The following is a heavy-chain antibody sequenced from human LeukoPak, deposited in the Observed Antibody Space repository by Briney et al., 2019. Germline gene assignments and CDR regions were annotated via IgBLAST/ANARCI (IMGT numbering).Heavy chain of an antibody. CDR1: GYTFTSYG. Sequence: GASVTVSCKASGYTFTSYGISWVRQAPGHGLEWMGWIRAYNGNTNYAQKLQGRVTMTTDTSTSTAYMELRSLRSDDTAVYYCAREPYGSGSYYVYYYYYMDVWGKGTTVTVSS. J-gene: IGHJ6*03. V-gene: IGHV1-18*01. D-gene: IGHD3-10*01. CDR3: AREPYGSGSYYVYYYYYMDV. CDR2: IRAYNGNT.